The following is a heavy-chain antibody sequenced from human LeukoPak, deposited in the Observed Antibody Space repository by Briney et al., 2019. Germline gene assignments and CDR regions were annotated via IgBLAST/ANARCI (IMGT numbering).Heavy chain of an antibody. CDR1: GGSTSSNF. CDR3: TKATKWLAFDD. Sequence: SETLSLTCTVSGGSTSSNFWSWIRQPPGKGLEWIGNIYTGGTTNYTPSPKSGVTLSIDTSKNQLPRHLASVTAADTAVYYCTKATKWLAFDDWGRGTLVTVSS. D-gene: IGHD6-19*01. CDR2: IYTGGTT. J-gene: IGHJ4*02. V-gene: IGHV4-59*13.